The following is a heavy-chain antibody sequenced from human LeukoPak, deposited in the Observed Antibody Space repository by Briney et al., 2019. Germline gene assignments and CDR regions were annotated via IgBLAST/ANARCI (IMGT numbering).Heavy chain of an antibody. CDR3: ARDEGGIAAGGYYYYYGMDV. CDR2: ISSSSSYI. CDR1: GFTFSSYS. D-gene: IGHD6-13*01. J-gene: IGHJ6*02. V-gene: IGHV3-21*01. Sequence: GGSLRLSCAASGFTFSSYSMNWVRQAPGKGLEWVSSISSSSSYIYYADSVRGRFTISRDNAKNSLYLQMNSLRAEDTAVYYCARDEGGIAAGGYYYYYGMDVWGQGTTVTVSS.